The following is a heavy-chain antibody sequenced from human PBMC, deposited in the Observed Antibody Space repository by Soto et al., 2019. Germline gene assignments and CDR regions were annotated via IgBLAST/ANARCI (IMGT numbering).Heavy chain of an antibody. D-gene: IGHD5-18*01. CDR1: GGSISSYY. Sequence: PSETLSLTCTVSGGSISSYYWSWIRQPPGKGLEWIGYIYYSGSTNYNPSLKSRVTISVDTSKNQFSLKLSSVAAADTAVYYCARDTAMVFGMDVWGQGTTVTVSS. CDR2: IYYSGST. J-gene: IGHJ6*02. V-gene: IGHV4-59*01. CDR3: ARDTAMVFGMDV.